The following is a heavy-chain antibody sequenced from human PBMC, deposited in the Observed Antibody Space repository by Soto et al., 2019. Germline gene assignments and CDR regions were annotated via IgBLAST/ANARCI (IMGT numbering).Heavy chain of an antibody. D-gene: IGHD3-16*02. Sequence: NPSETLSLTCTVSGGSISSSSYYWGWIRQPPGKGLEWIGSIYYSGSTYYNPSLKSRVTISVDTSKNQFSLKLSSVTAADTAVYYCARHFDYIWGSYRPRTNWFDPWGQGTLVTVSS. CDR2: IYYSGST. V-gene: IGHV4-39*01. J-gene: IGHJ5*02. CDR1: GGSISSSSYY. CDR3: ARHFDYIWGSYRPRTNWFDP.